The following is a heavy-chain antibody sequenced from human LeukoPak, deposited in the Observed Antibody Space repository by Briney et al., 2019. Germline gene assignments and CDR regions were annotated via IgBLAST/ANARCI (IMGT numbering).Heavy chain of an antibody. D-gene: IGHD5-12*01. CDR3: AKEVGYGSPYFDY. Sequence: GGSLRLSCAASGFTFSNYAINWVRQAPGKGLEWVSGISANGGGTYYADSVKGRFSISRDNSKNTLYLQMNNARVDDTAVYYCAKEVGYGSPYFDYWGQGTLVTVSS. J-gene: IGHJ4*02. CDR2: ISANGGGT. V-gene: IGHV3-23*01. CDR1: GFTFSNYA.